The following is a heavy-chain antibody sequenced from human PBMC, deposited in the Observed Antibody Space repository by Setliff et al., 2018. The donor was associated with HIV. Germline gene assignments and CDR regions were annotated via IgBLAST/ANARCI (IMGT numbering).Heavy chain of an antibody. CDR2: IYPGDSDT. V-gene: IGHV5-51*01. CDR3: ARAPRSPLRWRDNLLSSSSFFMDV. D-gene: IGHD2-21*01. CDR1: GYSSDNYW. Sequence: GESLKISCKGSGYSSDNYWIGWVRQMSGKGLEWMGIIYPGDSDTRYSPSFQGQVTFSADKSISAVYLQWDSLKASDSAIYYCARAPRSPLRWRDNLLSSSSFFMDVWGKGTTVTVSS. J-gene: IGHJ6*03.